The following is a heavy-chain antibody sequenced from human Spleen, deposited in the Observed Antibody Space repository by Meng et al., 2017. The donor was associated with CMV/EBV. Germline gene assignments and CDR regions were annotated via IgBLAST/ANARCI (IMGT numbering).Heavy chain of an antibody. CDR1: GFTFSDYY. CDR2: ISSSGSTI. V-gene: IGHV3-11*01. J-gene: IGHJ4*02. Sequence: ASGFTFSDYYITWIRRAPGKGLEWVAYISSSGSTIYYADSMKGRFTISRDNAKNSLYLQMNSLRAEDTAVYYCARDQGDGYNFQFDYWGQGTLVTVSS. D-gene: IGHD5-24*01. CDR3: ARDQGDGYNFQFDY.